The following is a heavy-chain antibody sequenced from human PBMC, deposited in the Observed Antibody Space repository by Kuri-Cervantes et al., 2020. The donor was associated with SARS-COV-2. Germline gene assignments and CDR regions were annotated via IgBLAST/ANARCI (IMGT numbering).Heavy chain of an antibody. CDR2: IYYSGST. V-gene: IGHV4-39*01. Sequence: SETLSLTCTVSGGSISSGDYYWSWIRQPPGKGLEWIGSIYYSGSTYYNPSLKSRVTISVDTSKNQFSLKLSSVTAADTAVYYCERREMATMSFDYWGQGTLVTVSS. D-gene: IGHD5-24*01. CDR3: ERREMATMSFDY. J-gene: IGHJ4*02. CDR1: GGSISSGDYY.